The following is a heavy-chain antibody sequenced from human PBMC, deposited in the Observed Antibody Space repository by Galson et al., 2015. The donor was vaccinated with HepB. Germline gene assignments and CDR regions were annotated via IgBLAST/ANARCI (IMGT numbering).Heavy chain of an antibody. CDR2: ISGSGGST. J-gene: IGHJ4*02. CDR1: GFTFSSYA. V-gene: IGHV3-23*01. Sequence: SLRLSCAASGFTFSSYAMSWVRQAPGKGLEWVSTISGSGGSTYYADSVKGQFTISRDNSKNTLYLQMNSLRAEDTAVYYCAKDTAAASTITYFDYWGQGTLVTVSS. CDR3: AKDTAAASTITYFDY. D-gene: IGHD6-13*01.